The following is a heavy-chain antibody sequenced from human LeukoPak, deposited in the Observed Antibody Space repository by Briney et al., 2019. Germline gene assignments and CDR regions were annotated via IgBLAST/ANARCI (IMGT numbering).Heavy chain of an antibody. CDR1: GGSFSGYY. CDR3: AIQLERLYLYAFDI. Sequence: PSETLSLTCAVYGGSFSGYYWSWIRQPPGKGLEWIGEINYSGSTNYNPSLKSRVTISVDTSKNQFSLKLSSVTAADTAVYYCAIQLERLYLYAFDIWGQGTMVTVSS. CDR2: INYSGST. D-gene: IGHD1-1*01. J-gene: IGHJ3*02. V-gene: IGHV4-34*01.